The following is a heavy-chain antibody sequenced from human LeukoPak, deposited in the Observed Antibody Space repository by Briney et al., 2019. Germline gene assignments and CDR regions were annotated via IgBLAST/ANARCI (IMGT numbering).Heavy chain of an antibody. Sequence: SETLSLTCAVYGGSFSGYYWSWIRQPPGKGLEWIGEINHSGSTNYNPSLKSRVTMSVDTSKNQFSLKLSSVTAADTAVYYCARGDSLGGHFDYWGQGTLVTVSS. V-gene: IGHV4-34*01. CDR2: INHSGST. CDR1: GGSFSGYY. J-gene: IGHJ4*02. D-gene: IGHD3-16*01. CDR3: ARGDSLGGHFDY.